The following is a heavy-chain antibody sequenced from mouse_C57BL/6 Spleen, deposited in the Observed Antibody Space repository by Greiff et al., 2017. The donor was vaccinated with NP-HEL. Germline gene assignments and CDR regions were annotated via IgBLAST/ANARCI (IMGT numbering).Heavy chain of an antibody. CDR1: GFTFSDAW. CDR3: TLLWLRQADWYFDV. Sequence: EVQLQESGGGLVQPGGSMKLSCAASGFTFSDAWMDWVRQSPEKGLEWVAEIRNKANNHATYYAESVKGRFTISRDDSKSSVYLQMNSLRAEDTGIYYCTLLWLRQADWYFDVWGTGTTVTVSS. CDR2: IRNKANNHAT. J-gene: IGHJ1*03. V-gene: IGHV6-6*01. D-gene: IGHD2-2*01.